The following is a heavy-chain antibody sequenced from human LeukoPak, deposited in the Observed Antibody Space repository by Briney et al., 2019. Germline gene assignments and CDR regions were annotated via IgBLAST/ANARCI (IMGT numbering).Heavy chain of an antibody. CDR1: GFTFDDYA. CDR3: ARQYSSSWDVDY. CDR2: ISWNSGSI. D-gene: IGHD6-13*01. Sequence: GGSLRLSCAASGFTFDDYAMHWVRQAPGKGLEWVSGISWNSGSIGYADSVKGRFTISRDNAKNSLYLQMNSLRAEDTAVYYCARQYSSSWDVDYWGQGTLVTVSS. V-gene: IGHV3-9*01. J-gene: IGHJ4*02.